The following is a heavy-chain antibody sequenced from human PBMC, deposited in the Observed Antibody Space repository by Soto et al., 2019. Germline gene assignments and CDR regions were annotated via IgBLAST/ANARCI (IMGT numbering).Heavy chain of an antibody. V-gene: IGHV1-69*01. Sequence: QVKLVQSGAEVRKPGSSVKVSCMASGGTLTICSHDISCVRQAPGQGLESMGGMNAMFGTANYAQKCQGRGTITADASTSTAYMKMSRLRSDDTAVYYCGVPNCGRYRLRNPGMDVWGQGTAVTVSS. CDR2: MNAMFGTA. D-gene: IGHD3-16*02. J-gene: IGHJ6*02. CDR3: GVPNCGRYRLRNPGMDV. CDR1: GGTLTICSHD.